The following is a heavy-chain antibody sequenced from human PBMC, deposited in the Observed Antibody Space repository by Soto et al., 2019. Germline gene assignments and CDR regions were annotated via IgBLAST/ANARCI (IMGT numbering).Heavy chain of an antibody. V-gene: IGHV4-34*01. CDR3: ARALYSKLYPHYYMDV. J-gene: IGHJ6*03. Sequence: SETLSLTCAVYGGSFSGYYWSWIRQPPGKGLEWIGEISHSGSTNHDPSLKSRVTKSVVTSKNHFSLKLSSVTAADTAVYYWARALYSKLYPHYYMDVWGKGTTVTVSS. CDR1: GGSFSGYY. CDR2: ISHSGST. D-gene: IGHD4-4*01.